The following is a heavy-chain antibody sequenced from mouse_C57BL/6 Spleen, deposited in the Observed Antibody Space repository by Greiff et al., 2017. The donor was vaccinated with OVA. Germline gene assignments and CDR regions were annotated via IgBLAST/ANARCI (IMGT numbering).Heavy chain of an antibody. Sequence: EVQLVESGGGLVQPGGSLKLSCAASGFTFRDYGMAWVRQAPRKGPAWVAFISNLAYSIYYADTVTGRFTISRENAKNTLYLEMSSLRSEDTAMYYCAREGDLLRGWYFDVWGTGTTVTVSS. CDR2: ISNLAYSI. CDR3: AREGDLLRGWYFDV. V-gene: IGHV5-15*01. CDR1: GFTFRDYG. D-gene: IGHD1-1*01. J-gene: IGHJ1*03.